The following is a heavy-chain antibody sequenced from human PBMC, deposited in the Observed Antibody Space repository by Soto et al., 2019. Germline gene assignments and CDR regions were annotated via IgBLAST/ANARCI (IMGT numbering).Heavy chain of an antibody. Sequence: PGGSLRLSCAASGFTFTDYWTHWVRQAPGKGLVWVSRINSDGSRTSYADALRGRFTISRDNAKNSLHLQMNSLRAEDTAVYYCTRDASRDSSARGWFDPWGPGTLVTVSS. CDR3: TRDASRDSSARGWFDP. CDR1: GFTFTDYW. J-gene: IGHJ5*02. D-gene: IGHD6-13*01. CDR2: INSDGSRT. V-gene: IGHV3-74*01.